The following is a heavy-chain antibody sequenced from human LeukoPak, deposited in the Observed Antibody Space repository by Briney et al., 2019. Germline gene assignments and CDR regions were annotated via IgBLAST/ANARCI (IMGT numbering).Heavy chain of an antibody. Sequence: ASVKVSCKASGYTFTSYGISWVRQAPGRGLEWMGWINDSSGNTNYEQKLQGTFTMTTEPSKSTAYMEVRSLRSEDTAVYYCARDQIGGSFAPGGFDPWGQGTLVTVSS. CDR1: GYTFTSYG. J-gene: IGHJ5*02. V-gene: IGHV1-18*01. CDR2: INDSSGNT. D-gene: IGHD1-26*01. CDR3: ARDQIGGSFAPGGFDP.